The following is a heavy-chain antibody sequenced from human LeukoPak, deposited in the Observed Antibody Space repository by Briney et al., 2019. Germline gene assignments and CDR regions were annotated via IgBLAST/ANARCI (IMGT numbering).Heavy chain of an antibody. Sequence: ASEILSLTCTDSGGSISGSSYYWGWIRQPPGKGLEWIGSMYYTGSTYYNPSLKSRVTISVDTSKNQFSLKLSSVTAADTAVYYCARQHYDNSGYYRVNFDYWGQGTLVTVSS. CDR1: GGSISGSSYY. J-gene: IGHJ4*02. V-gene: IGHV4-39*01. CDR2: MYYTGST. CDR3: ARQHYDNSGYYRVNFDY. D-gene: IGHD3-22*01.